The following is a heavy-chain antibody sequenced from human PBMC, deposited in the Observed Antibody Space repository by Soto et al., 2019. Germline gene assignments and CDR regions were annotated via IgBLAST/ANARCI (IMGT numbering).Heavy chain of an antibody. J-gene: IGHJ3*02. Sequence: PSETLSLTCAVSGGSLSSSAYSWSWIRQPPGKGLEWIGFIYQSGSTYYNPSLKSRVTMSLDRPKNQFSLKLSSVTAADTAVYYCARELLFYDSDGFSWDDAFDIWGQGTMVTLS. CDR1: GGSLSSSAYS. CDR3: ARELLFYDSDGFSWDDAFDI. D-gene: IGHD3-22*01. CDR2: IYQSGST. V-gene: IGHV4-30-2*01.